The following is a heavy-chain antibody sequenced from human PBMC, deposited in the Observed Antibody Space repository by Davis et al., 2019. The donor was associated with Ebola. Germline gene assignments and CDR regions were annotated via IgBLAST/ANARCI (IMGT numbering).Heavy chain of an antibody. V-gene: IGHV4-61*01. D-gene: IGHD2-15*01. Sequence: PGGSLRLSCSVSGGPVSRGSQYWSWLRQPPGKGLEWIGYIFNTGTTTYNPSLESRVSISGDTSKNQFSLNLRSVTAADTAVYYCAREGVVGNRYYFDSWGQGILVTVSS. J-gene: IGHJ4*02. CDR1: GGPVSRGSQY. CDR3: AREGVVGNRYYFDS. CDR2: IFNTGTT.